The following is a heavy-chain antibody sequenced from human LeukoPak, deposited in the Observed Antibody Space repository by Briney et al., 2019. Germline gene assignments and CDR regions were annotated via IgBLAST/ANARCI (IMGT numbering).Heavy chain of an antibody. CDR2: IIPIFGTA. D-gene: IGHD6-6*01. CDR3: ARDLTYSSSRDYHYYYMDV. Sequence: SVKVSCKASGGTFSSYAISWVRQAPGQGLEWMGGIIPIFGTANYAQKFQGRVTITTDESTSTAYMELSSLRSEDTAVYYCARDLTYSSSRDYHYYYMDVWGKGTTVTVSS. J-gene: IGHJ6*03. CDR1: GGTFSSYA. V-gene: IGHV1-69*05.